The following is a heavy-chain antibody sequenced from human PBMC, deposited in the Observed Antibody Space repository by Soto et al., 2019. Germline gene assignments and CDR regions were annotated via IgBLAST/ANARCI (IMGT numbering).Heavy chain of an antibody. CDR1: GFTFSSYG. Sequence: QVQLVESGGGVVQPGRSLRLSCAASGFTFSSYGMHWVRQAPGKGLEWVAVISYDGSNKYYADSVKGRFTISRDKSKNTLYMKMNSLRAEATAVYYCAKDGGIAAAGGGFDYWGQGTLVTVSS. CDR3: AKDGGIAAAGGGFDY. J-gene: IGHJ4*02. CDR2: ISYDGSNK. V-gene: IGHV3-30*18. D-gene: IGHD6-13*01.